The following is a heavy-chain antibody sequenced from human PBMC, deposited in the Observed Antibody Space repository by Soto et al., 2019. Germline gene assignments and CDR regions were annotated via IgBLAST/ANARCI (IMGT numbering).Heavy chain of an antibody. CDR3: ARGPHPYSSSYYFDY. V-gene: IGHV1-2*02. J-gene: IGHJ4*02. D-gene: IGHD6-6*01. CDR1: GYTFTGYY. Sequence: GASVKVSCKASGYTFTGYYMHWVRQAPGQGLEWMGWINPNSGGTSYAQKFQGRVTMTRDTSISTAYMELSRLRSDDTAVYYCARGPHPYSSSYYFDYWGQGTLVTVSS. CDR2: INPNSGGT.